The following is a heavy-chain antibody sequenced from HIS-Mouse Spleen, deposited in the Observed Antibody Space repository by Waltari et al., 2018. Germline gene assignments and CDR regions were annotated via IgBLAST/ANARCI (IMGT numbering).Heavy chain of an antibody. CDR3: AREIPYSSSWYDWYFDL. CDR2: IYYSGST. J-gene: IGHJ2*01. V-gene: IGHV4-39*07. D-gene: IGHD6-13*01. CDR1: GGSISSISYS. Sequence: QLQLQESGPGLVKPSETLSLTCTVSGGSISSISYSRGWIRQPPGKGLEWIGSIYYSGSTYYNPSLKSRVTISVDTSKNQFSLKLSSVTAADTAVYYCAREIPYSSSWYDWYFDLWGRGTLVTVSS.